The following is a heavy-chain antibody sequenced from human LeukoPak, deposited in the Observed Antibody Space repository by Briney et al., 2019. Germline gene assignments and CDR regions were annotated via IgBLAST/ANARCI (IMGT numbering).Heavy chain of an antibody. CDR3: AKRPDCSTTNCFRFEY. CDR1: GFTFSSHG. CDR2: ISEDGSNK. J-gene: IGHJ4*02. V-gene: IGHV3-30*18. Sequence: GRSLRLSCAASGFTFSSHGMHWVREATGKGVEGVAVISEDGSNKSYTDSVKGRFTISRANSKNTLYLQMNSLRAEDTAVYYCAKRPDCSTTNCFRFEYWGQGTLVTVSS. D-gene: IGHD2-2*01.